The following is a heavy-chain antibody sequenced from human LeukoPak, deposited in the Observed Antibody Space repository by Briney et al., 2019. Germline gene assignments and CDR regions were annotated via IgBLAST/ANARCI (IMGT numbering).Heavy chain of an antibody. CDR2: ISGSGGST. Sequence: GGSLRLSCAASGFTFNNVWMSWVRQAPGKGLEWVSAISGSGGSTYYADSVKGRFTISRDNSRNTLYLQMNSLRVEDTAVYYCAKQYYNFWSGWVNWGQGTLVTVSS. D-gene: IGHD3-3*01. CDR1: GFTFNNVW. CDR3: AKQYYNFWSGWVN. V-gene: IGHV3-23*01. J-gene: IGHJ4*02.